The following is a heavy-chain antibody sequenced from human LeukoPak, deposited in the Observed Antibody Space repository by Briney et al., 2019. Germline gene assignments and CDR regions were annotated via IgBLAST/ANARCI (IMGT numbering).Heavy chain of an antibody. CDR3: ARRPDRFLEGRYHAFDI. CDR1: GYSFTSYW. V-gene: IGHV5-51*01. D-gene: IGHD3-3*01. Sequence: GESLKISCKGSGYSFTSYWIGWVRQMPGKGLEWMGIIYPGDSDTRYSPSFQGQVTISADKSISTAYLQWSSLKASDTAMYYCARRPDRFLEGRYHAFDIWGQGTMVTVSS. J-gene: IGHJ3*02. CDR2: IYPGDSDT.